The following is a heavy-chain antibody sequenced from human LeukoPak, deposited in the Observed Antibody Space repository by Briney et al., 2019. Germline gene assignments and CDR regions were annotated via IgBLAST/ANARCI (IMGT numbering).Heavy chain of an antibody. V-gene: IGHV4-61*02. CDR3: ARCPTVTSYYYYYMDV. CDR2: IYTSGST. Sequence: SETLSLTCTVSGGSISSGSYYWSWIRQPAGKGLEWIGRIYTSGSTNYNPSLKSRVTISVDTSKNQFSLKLSSVTAADTAVYYCARCPTVTSYYYYYMDVWGKGTTVTVSS. D-gene: IGHD4-17*01. J-gene: IGHJ6*03. CDR1: GGSISSGSYY.